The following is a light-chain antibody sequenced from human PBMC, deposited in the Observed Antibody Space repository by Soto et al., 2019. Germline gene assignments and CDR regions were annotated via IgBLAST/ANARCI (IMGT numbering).Light chain of an antibody. Sequence: IQMTQSPSSLSASVGDRVTLRCRASRNISSDLNWYQQKPGKAPKLLIYRAPTLQNGVPSRFSGAGSATDFTLTISSLQPEDFATYSCQQSYSTLPYTFGQGTKVEIK. CDR3: QQSYSTLPYT. CDR2: RAP. J-gene: IGKJ2*01. CDR1: RNISSD. V-gene: IGKV1-39*01.